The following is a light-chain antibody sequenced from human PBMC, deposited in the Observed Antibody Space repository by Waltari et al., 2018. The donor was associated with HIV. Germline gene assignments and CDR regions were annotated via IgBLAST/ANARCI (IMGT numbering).Light chain of an antibody. Sequence: SYELTKPPSVSLAPGQTARITCGGPEIGHKSVHWYQQKPGQAPVLVVYDDRDRPSGVPERFSGSNSGNTATLTISRVEAGDEAAYYCQVWDTGDHPGVFGGGTKLTVL. V-gene: IGLV3-21*02. CDR1: EIGHKS. CDR3: QVWDTGDHPGV. J-gene: IGLJ3*02. CDR2: DDR.